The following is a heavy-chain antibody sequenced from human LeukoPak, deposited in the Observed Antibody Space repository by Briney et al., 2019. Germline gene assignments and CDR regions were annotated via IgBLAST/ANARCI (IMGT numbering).Heavy chain of an antibody. CDR2: IKQDGSEK. CDR3: ARAAGWLDP. V-gene: IGHV3-7*03. CDR1: EFTFSSYW. D-gene: IGHD6-13*01. J-gene: IGHJ5*02. Sequence: PGGSLRLSCAASEFTFSSYWMSWVRQAPGKGLEWVANIKQDGSEKYFVDSVKGRFTISRDNAKNSLYLQMNSLRAEDTAVYYCARAAGWLDPWGQGTLVIVSS.